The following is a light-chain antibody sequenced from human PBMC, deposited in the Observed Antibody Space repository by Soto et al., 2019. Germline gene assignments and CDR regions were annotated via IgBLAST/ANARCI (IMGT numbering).Light chain of an antibody. CDR2: GAS. J-gene: IGKJ4*01. CDR1: QSVSRSY. V-gene: IGKV3-20*01. Sequence: EIVLTQSPGTLSLSPGERATLSCRASQSVSRSYLAWYQQKPGQGPRLLIYGASTRATGIPDRFSGSESGTACTLTISRLEPEDFAVYDWQQYETSPRTFVTFGGGTKVEIK. CDR3: QQYETSPRTFVT.